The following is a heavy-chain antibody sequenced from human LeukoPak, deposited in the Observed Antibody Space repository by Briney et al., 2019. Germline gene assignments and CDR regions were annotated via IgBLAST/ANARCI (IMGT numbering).Heavy chain of an antibody. J-gene: IGHJ4*02. CDR2: MSYHGSNK. V-gene: IGHV3-30*06. CDR1: GFTFSRVG. CDR3: VRDKSNSGSYLDF. D-gene: IGHD1-26*01. Sequence: AQSLTLTCSAAGFTFSRVGRSWFRQAPCKRLEWVAYMSYHGSNKFYADSVKGRFTISRDNSRNTLSLLMSSLRPEDTALYYCVRDKSNSGSYLDFWGQGTLVTVSS.